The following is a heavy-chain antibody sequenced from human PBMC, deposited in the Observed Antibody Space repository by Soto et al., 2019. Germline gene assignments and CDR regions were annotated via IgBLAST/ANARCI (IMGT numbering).Heavy chain of an antibody. V-gene: IGHV4-59*01. CDR3: ARWLCISTSCLFDP. Sequence: PSETLSLTCTVSGGSISSFYWSWIRQPPGKGLEWIGYIYYSGSTNYNPSLKSRVTISVDTSKNQFSLKLSSVTAADTAVYYCARWLCISTSCLFDPWGQGTLVTVSS. CDR2: IYYSGST. J-gene: IGHJ5*02. CDR1: GGSISSFY. D-gene: IGHD2-2*01.